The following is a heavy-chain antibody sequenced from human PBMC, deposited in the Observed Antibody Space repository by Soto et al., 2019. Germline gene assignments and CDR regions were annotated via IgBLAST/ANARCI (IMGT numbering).Heavy chain of an antibody. Sequence: SVKVSCKASGGTFSSYAISWVRQAPGQGLEWMGGIIPIFGTANYAQKFQGRVTITADESTSTAYMELSSLRSEDTAVYYCARDRSGRYCISTICLIPHYYSYGMDVWGQGTTVTVSS. CDR1: GGTFSSYA. CDR2: IIPIFGTA. D-gene: IGHD2-2*01. V-gene: IGHV1-69*13. CDR3: ARDRSGRYCISTICLIPHYYSYGMDV. J-gene: IGHJ6*02.